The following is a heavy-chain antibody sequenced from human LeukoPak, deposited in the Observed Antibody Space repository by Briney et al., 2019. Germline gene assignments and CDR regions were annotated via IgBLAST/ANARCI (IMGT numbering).Heavy chain of an antibody. CDR1: GFTFSSYA. CDR3: AKSQKPRDDSSGYSPD. CDR2: ISGSGGST. V-gene: IGHV3-23*01. D-gene: IGHD3-22*01. Sequence: GGSLRLSCAASGFTFSSYAMSWVRQAPGKGLEWVSAISGSGGSTYYADSVKGRFTISRDNSKNTLYLQMNSLRAEDTAVYYCAKSQKPRDDSSGYSPDWGQRTLVTVSS. J-gene: IGHJ4*02.